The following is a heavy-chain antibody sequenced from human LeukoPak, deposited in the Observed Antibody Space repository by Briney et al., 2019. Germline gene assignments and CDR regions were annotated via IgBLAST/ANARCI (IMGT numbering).Heavy chain of an antibody. J-gene: IGHJ4*02. CDR1: GFTFSGSA. CDR3: TRHAVTFGGVIIDY. D-gene: IGHD3-16*02. CDR2: IRSKANSYAT. Sequence: GGSLRLSCAASGFTFSGSAMHWVRQAPGKGLEWVGRIRSKANSYATAYAASVKGRFTISRDDSKNTAYLQMNSLKTEDTAVYYCTRHAVTFGGVIIDYWGQGTLVTVSS. V-gene: IGHV3-73*01.